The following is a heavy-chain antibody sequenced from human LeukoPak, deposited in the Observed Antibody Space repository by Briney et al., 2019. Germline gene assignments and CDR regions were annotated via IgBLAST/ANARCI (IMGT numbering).Heavy chain of an antibody. CDR3: VKHSGGVYGNSDS. CDR1: GFTFSSFA. V-gene: IGHV3-23*01. J-gene: IGHJ4*02. D-gene: IGHD3-10*01. CDR2: VGRSGADT. Sequence: GGSLRLSCVASGFTFSSFAVSCFRQAPGKGLEWVSTVGRSGADTYYADSVRGRFTISKDSSKNTLQMNSLSAEDTAIYYCVKHSGGVYGNSDSWGQGILVTVSS.